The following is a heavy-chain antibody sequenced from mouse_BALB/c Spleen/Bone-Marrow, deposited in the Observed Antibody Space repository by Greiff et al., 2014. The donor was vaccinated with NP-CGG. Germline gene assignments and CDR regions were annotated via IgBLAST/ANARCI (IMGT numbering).Heavy chain of an antibody. J-gene: IGHJ3*01. CDR1: GYSFAGYT. CDR2: INPYNGGS. D-gene: IGHD1-1*01. V-gene: IGHV1-31*01. CDR3: AREGYGSSYGFAY. Sequence: VQLQQSGPELVKPGASMKISCKASGYSFAGYTMNWEKQSHGKNLEWIGLINPYNGGSSYNQKYKGKATLTVDKSSSTAYMELLSLTSEDSAVYYCAREGYGSSYGFAYWGQGTLVTVSA.